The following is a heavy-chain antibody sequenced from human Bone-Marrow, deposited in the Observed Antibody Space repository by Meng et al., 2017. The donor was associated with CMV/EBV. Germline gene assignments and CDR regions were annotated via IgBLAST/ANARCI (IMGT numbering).Heavy chain of an antibody. J-gene: IGHJ6*02. Sequence: SVKVSCKASGYTFTSYGISWVRQARGQGLEWMGVIIPILGIANYAQKFQGRVTITADKSRSTAYMALSSLRSEDTAVYYCAIVPPRRVQLRVGGYDYCGMDVWGQGTTVTVSS. CDR1: GYTFTSYG. D-gene: IGHD5-18*01. CDR3: AIVPPRRVQLRVGGYDYCGMDV. V-gene: IGHV1-69*10. CDR2: IIPILGIA.